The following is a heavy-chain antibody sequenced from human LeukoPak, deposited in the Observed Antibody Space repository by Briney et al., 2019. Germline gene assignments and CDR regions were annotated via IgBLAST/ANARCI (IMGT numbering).Heavy chain of an antibody. Sequence: GGSLRLSCAASGFTFSSYSMNWVRQAPGKGLELVSSISSSSSYIYYADSVKGRFTISRDNAKNSLYLQVNSLRAEDTAVYYCARADTTHPYYFDYWGQGTLVTVSS. CDR2: ISSSSSYI. V-gene: IGHV3-21*01. CDR1: GFTFSSYS. CDR3: ARADTTHPYYFDY. D-gene: IGHD5-18*01. J-gene: IGHJ4*02.